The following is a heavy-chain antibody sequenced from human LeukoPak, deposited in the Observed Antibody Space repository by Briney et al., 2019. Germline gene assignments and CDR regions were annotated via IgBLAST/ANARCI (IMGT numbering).Heavy chain of an antibody. Sequence: GASVKVSCKASGYTFTSYYMHWVRQAPGQGLEWMGIINPSGGSTNYAQKFQGRVTITADESTSTAYMELSSLRSEDTAVYYCASGSNPNYCDSSGYYYGYYYYYMDVWGKGTTVTVPS. CDR1: GYTFTSYY. V-gene: IGHV1-46*01. CDR3: ASGSNPNYCDSSGYYYGYYYYYMDV. J-gene: IGHJ6*03. CDR2: INPSGGST. D-gene: IGHD3-22*01.